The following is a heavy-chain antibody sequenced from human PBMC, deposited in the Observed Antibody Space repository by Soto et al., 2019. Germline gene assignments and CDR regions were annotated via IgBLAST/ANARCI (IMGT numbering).Heavy chain of an antibody. CDR1: GASVSSYY. CDR2: ILYTGNT. CDR3: ARAAYGSGSYYAPYYYYAMDV. J-gene: IGHJ6*02. Sequence: SETLSLTCTVSGASVSSYYWSWIRQPPGKGLEWLGYILYTGNTNYNPSLKSRVTVSVDTSKNQVSLKLSAVTAADTAVYFCARAAYGSGSYYAPYYYYAMDVWGQGTTVTVSS. D-gene: IGHD3-10*01. V-gene: IGHV4-59*02.